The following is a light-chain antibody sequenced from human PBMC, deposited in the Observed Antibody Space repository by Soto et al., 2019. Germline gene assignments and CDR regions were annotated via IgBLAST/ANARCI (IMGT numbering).Light chain of an antibody. CDR1: QDIRGA. Sequence: AIQLTQSPSSLSASVGDRVTITCRASQDIRGALAWYQQKPGKPPKLLIFEVSSLQSGVPSRFSGSGSGTDSTHTSSSLQPETLATYYCQQCNTHPITFGQGTRLEIK. CDR2: EVS. V-gene: IGKV1-13*02. CDR3: QQCNTHPIT. J-gene: IGKJ5*01.